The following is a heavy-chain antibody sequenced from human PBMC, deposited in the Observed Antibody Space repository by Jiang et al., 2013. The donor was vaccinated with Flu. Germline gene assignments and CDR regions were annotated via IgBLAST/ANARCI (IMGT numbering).Heavy chain of an antibody. CDR1: GFAFSSYE. D-gene: IGHD2-21*02. V-gene: IGHV3-48*03. CDR2: ISSSGTTI. Sequence: VQLVESGGGLVQPGGSLRLSCAASGFAFSSYEMNWVRQAPGKGLEWVAYISSSGTTIYYADSMKGRFTISRDNAKNSLFLQMSGLRAEDTALYYCARDQGPLVYCGGDCNPPLDAFDIWGQGTMVTVSS. J-gene: IGHJ3*02. CDR3: ARDQGPLVYCGGDCNPPLDAFDI.